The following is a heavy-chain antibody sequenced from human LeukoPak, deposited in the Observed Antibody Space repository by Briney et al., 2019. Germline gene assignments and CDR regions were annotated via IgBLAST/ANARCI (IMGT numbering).Heavy chain of an antibody. D-gene: IGHD3-22*01. CDR1: GGTFSSYA. CDR3: ARDRYYDKTLPYLSNWFDP. Sequence: SVKVSCKASGGTFSSYAISWVRQAPGQGLEWMGRIIPIFGTANYAQKFQGRVTITTDESTSTAYMELSSLRSEDTAVYYCARDRYYDKTLPYLSNWFDPWGQGTLVTVSS. J-gene: IGHJ5*02. CDR2: IIPIFGTA. V-gene: IGHV1-69*05.